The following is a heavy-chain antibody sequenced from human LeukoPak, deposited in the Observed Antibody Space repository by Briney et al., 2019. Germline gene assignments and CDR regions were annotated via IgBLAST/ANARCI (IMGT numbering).Heavy chain of an antibody. V-gene: IGHV4-39*07. CDR1: GGSISSYY. CDR3: ARVSGITMIVVVQSDGFDI. Sequence: PSETLSLTCTVSGGSISSYYWGWIRQPPGKGLVWIGSIYYSGSTYYNPSLKSRVTISVDTSKNQFSLKLSSVTAADTAVYYCARVSGITMIVVVQSDGFDIWGQGTMVSVSS. J-gene: IGHJ3*02. D-gene: IGHD3-22*01. CDR2: IYYSGST.